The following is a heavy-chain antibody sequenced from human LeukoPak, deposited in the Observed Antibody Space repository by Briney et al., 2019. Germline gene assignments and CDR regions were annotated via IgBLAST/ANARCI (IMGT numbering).Heavy chain of an antibody. CDR1: GGTFSSYA. D-gene: IGHD3-10*01. Sequence: GASVKVSCKASGGTFSSYAISWVRQAPGQGLEWMGGIIPIFGTANYAQKFQGRVTITADKSTSTAYMELSSLRSEDTAVYYCARGIHYGSGSLLFDYWGQGTLVTVSS. J-gene: IGHJ4*02. V-gene: IGHV1-69*06. CDR3: ARGIHYGSGSLLFDY. CDR2: IIPIFGTA.